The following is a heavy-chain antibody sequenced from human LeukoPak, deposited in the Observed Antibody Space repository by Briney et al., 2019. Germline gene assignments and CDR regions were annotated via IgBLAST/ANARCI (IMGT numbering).Heavy chain of an antibody. D-gene: IGHD5-18*01. CDR3: ARDAVDTANAV. V-gene: IGHV3-74*01. J-gene: IGHJ6*02. Sequence: PGGSLRLSCAAAGFTFTTYWMHWVRHAPGKGLVWVSHINSDGSITNYADSVKGRFTISRDNAKNTLYLQMNSLRAEDTAVYYCARDAVDTANAVWGQGTTVTVSS. CDR2: INSDGSIT. CDR1: GFTFTTYW.